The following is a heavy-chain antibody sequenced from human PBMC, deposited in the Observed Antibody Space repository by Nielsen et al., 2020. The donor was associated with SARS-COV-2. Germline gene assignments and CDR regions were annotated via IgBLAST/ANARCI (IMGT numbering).Heavy chain of an antibody. V-gene: IGHV4-59*01. CDR2: INHRGIT. J-gene: IGHJ4*02. CDR1: GSSITPYY. Sequence: SETLSLTCIVSGSSITPYYWSWIRQPPGKGLEWIGYINHRGITNYNPSLKSRVTISVDTSKNQFSLNLSSVTAADTAVYFCARGYGSATYLGSWGQGTLVTVSS. CDR3: ARGYGSATYLGS. D-gene: IGHD3-10*01.